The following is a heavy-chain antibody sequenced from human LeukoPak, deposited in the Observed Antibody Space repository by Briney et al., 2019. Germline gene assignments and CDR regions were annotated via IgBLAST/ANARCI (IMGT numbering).Heavy chain of an antibody. CDR2: ISSSGSTI. D-gene: IGHD1-26*01. Sequence: GGSLRLSCAASGFTFSSYAMNWVRQAPGKGLEWVSYISSSGSTIYYADSVKGRFTISRDNAKNSLYLQMNSLRAEDTAVYYCASGAYSYYYMGVWGKGTTVTISS. CDR1: GFTFSSYA. J-gene: IGHJ6*03. V-gene: IGHV3-48*03. CDR3: ASGAYSYYYMGV.